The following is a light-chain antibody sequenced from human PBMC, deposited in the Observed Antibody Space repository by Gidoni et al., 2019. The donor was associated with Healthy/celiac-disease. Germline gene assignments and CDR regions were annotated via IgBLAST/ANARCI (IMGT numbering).Light chain of an antibody. CDR2: KAS. J-gene: IGKJ2*02. CDR3: QQYNSYSPCT. V-gene: IGKV1-5*03. CDR1: QSISSW. Sequence: DIQMPQSPSTLSASVGARVTITCRASQSISSWLAWYQQKPGKALKLLIYKASSLESGVPSRFSGSGSGTECTLTISSLQPDDFATYYCQQYNSYSPCTFGQGTKLEIK.